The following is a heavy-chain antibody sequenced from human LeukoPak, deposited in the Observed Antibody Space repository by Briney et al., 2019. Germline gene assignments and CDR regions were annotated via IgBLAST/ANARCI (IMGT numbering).Heavy chain of an antibody. D-gene: IGHD3-10*01. CDR2: ISTSSSYI. Sequence: GGSLRLSCAASGFTFSSLGMNWVRQAPGKGLEWVSSISTSSSYIYYADSLKGRFTISRDNAKNSLYLQMNSLRAEDTAVYYCARGRFGDHYMDVWGKGTTVTISS. CDR3: ARGRFGDHYMDV. J-gene: IGHJ6*03. CDR1: GFTFSSLG. V-gene: IGHV3-21*01.